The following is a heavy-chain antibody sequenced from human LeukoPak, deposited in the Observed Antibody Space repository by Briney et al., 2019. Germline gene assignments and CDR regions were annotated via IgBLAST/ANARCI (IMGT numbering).Heavy chain of an antibody. CDR1: GGSFSGYY. CDR2: INHSGST. CDR3: ARQVEMATINY. J-gene: IGHJ4*02. Sequence: SETLSLTCAVYGGSFSGYYWSWIRQPPGKGLEWIGEINHSGSTYYNPSLKSRVTISVDTSKNQFSLKLSSVTAADTAVYYCARQVEMATINYWGQGTLVTVSS. V-gene: IGHV4-34*01. D-gene: IGHD5-12*01.